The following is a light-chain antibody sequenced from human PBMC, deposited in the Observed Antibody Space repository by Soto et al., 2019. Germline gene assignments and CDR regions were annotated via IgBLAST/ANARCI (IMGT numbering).Light chain of an antibody. J-gene: IGKJ3*01. Sequence: EIVMTQSPATLSVSPGERATLSCRASQSVSSNLAWYQQKPGQAPRLLIYGASTRATGIPARFSGSGSGTEFTINISSLQSEDFAFYYCQQYNNWPITFGPGTKVDIK. CDR2: GAS. V-gene: IGKV3-15*01. CDR1: QSVSSN. CDR3: QQYNNWPIT.